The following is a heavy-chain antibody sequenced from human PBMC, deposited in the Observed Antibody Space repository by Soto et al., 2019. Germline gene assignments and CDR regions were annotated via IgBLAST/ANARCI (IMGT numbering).Heavy chain of an antibody. D-gene: IGHD3-9*01. Sequence: GASVKVSCKVSGYTLTELSMHWVRQAPGKGLEWMGGFDPEDGETIYAQKFQGRVTMTEDTSTDTAYMELSSLRSEDTAVYYCATQLRYFDWFDPWGQGTLVTVSS. CDR3: ATQLRYFDWFDP. J-gene: IGHJ5*02. CDR1: GYTLTELS. CDR2: FDPEDGET. V-gene: IGHV1-24*01.